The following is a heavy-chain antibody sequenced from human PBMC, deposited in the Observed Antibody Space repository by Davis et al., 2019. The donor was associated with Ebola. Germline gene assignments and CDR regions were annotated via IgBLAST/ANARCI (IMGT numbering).Heavy chain of an antibody. V-gene: IGHV3-23*01. CDR2: GTSADT. J-gene: IGHJ3*01. Sequence: GESLKISCSASGFIFSTYVMSWVRQAPGKGLEWVSTYGTSADTYYADSVKGRFTISRDNSKNTLHLQMNSLRVEDTAIYYCVKDTSSIWFDVWGQGTMVTVSS. CDR1: GFIFSTYV. CDR3: VKDTSSIWFDV. D-gene: IGHD6-13*01.